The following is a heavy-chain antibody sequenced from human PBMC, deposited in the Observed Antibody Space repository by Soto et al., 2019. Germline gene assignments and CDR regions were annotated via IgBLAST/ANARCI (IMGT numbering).Heavy chain of an antibody. J-gene: IGHJ5*02. D-gene: IGHD6-19*01. V-gene: IGHV4-31*03. CDR1: GYSITACGYY. CDR3: ARMYSSGSGWFHP. CDR2: FYSSGSI. Sequence: LSLTCFVSGYSITACGYYWSWIRHHPGKGLEWIGSFYSSGSIIYNPSLRSRVSISGDTSSNQFSMSLTSVTAADTARYYCARMYSSGSGWFHPGGQGTLVTVS.